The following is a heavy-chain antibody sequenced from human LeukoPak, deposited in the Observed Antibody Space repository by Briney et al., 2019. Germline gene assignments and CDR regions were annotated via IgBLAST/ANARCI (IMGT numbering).Heavy chain of an antibody. CDR1: GFTFTSSA. J-gene: IGHJ4*02. Sequence: SVKVSCKASGFTFTSSAVQWVRQARGQGLEWIGWIVVGSGNTNYAQKFQERVTINRDMSTSTAYMELSSLRSEDTAVYYCATDDVTTGTKTALGYWGRGTLVTVSS. CDR2: IVVGSGNT. D-gene: IGHD1-1*01. V-gene: IGHV1-58*01. CDR3: ATDDVTTGTKTALGY.